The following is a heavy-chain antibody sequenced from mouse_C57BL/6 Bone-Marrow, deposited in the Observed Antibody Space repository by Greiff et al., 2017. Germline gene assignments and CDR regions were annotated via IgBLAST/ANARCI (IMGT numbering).Heavy chain of an antibody. J-gene: IGHJ4*01. CDR2: IIPGSVGT. V-gene: IGHV1-54*01. Sequence: VQLQQSGAELVRPGTSVKVSCKASGYAFTNYLIAWVKQRPGQGLEWIGVIIPGSVGTNYNEKFKGKATLTADKSSSTAYLQLSGLTSEDSAVYFCARRVGREYAMDYWGQGTSVTVSS. CDR3: ARRVGREYAMDY. D-gene: IGHD4-1*01. CDR1: GYAFTNYL.